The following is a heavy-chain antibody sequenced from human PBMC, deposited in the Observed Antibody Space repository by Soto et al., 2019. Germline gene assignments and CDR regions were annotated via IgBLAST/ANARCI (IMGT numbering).Heavy chain of an antibody. CDR1: GFTVSSNY. CDR3: ARETAGRGYSYGFFDC. CDR2: IYSGGST. Sequence: GGSLRLSCAASGFTVSSNYMSWVRQAPGKGLEWVSVIYSGGSTYYADSVKGRFTISRDNSKNTLYLQMNSLRAEDTAVYYCARETAGRGYSYGFFDCWGQGTLVTVSS. V-gene: IGHV3-53*01. D-gene: IGHD5-18*01. J-gene: IGHJ4*02.